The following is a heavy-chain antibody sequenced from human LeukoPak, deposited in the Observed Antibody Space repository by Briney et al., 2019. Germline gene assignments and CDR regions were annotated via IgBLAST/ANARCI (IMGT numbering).Heavy chain of an antibody. Sequence: GESLTISCKGSGFIFTRYWVSGVRQMPGKGLEWMGRIDPSDSYTNYSPSFQGHVTISADKSVSTAYLQWSSLKASSTARYLCSRHPGPVVVAPYATDVWGQGTTVTVSS. V-gene: IGHV5-10-1*01. D-gene: IGHD2-15*01. J-gene: IGHJ6*02. CDR1: GFIFTRYW. CDR3: SRHPGPVVVAPYATDV. CDR2: IDPSDSYT.